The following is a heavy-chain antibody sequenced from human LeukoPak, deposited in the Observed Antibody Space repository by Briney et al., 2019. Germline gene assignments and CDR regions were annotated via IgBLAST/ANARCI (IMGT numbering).Heavy chain of an antibody. CDR2: IYHSGSI. J-gene: IGHJ4*02. D-gene: IGHD3-10*01. CDR3: AGQTFAYDY. CDR1: GYSISSGYY. Sequence: SETLSLTCAVSGYSISSGYYWGWIRQPPGKGLEWIGSIYHSGSIYYNPSLKSRVTISVDTSKNQFSLKLSSVTAADTAVYYCAGQTFAYDYWGQGTLVTVSS. V-gene: IGHV4-38-2*01.